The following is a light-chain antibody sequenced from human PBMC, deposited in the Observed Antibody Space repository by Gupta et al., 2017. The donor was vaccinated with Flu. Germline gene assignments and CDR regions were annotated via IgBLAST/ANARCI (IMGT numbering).Light chain of an antibody. Sequence: NFILTQSHSVSESPGNTITISCTRTSGSIANNYVQWYQQRPGSSPTIVIYENNQRPSGVPDRFSGSIDSSSNSASLTISGLKTEDEAYYYCQSYHTSGQVFGGGTKLTVL. CDR2: ENN. CDR1: SGSIANNY. CDR3: QSYHTSGQV. J-gene: IGLJ2*01. V-gene: IGLV6-57*01.